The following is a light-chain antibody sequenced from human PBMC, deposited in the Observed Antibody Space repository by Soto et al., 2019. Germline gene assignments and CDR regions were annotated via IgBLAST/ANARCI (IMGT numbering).Light chain of an antibody. V-gene: IGKV1-9*01. Sequence: DIQLTQSPSFLSASVGDRVTITCRASQGISRYLAWYQQNPGKAPKLLIYAASTLESGVPSRFSGRGSGTEFTLTISSLQPEDSATYYCQELNSYPRTFGQGTKVEIK. J-gene: IGKJ1*01. CDR2: AAS. CDR3: QELNSYPRT. CDR1: QGISRY.